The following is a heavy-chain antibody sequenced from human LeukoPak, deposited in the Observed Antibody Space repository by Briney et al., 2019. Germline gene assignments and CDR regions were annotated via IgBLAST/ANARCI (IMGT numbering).Heavy chain of an antibody. Sequence: PSETLSLTCTVSGGSISSYYWSWIRQPPGKGLEWIGYIYYSGSTNYNPSLKSRVTISVDTSKNQFSLKLSSVTAADTAVYYCARLGVNYDILTGYYPNWFDPWGQGTLVTVSS. J-gene: IGHJ5*02. CDR1: GGSISSYY. D-gene: IGHD3-9*01. CDR3: ARLGVNYDILTGYYPNWFDP. CDR2: IYYSGST. V-gene: IGHV4-59*08.